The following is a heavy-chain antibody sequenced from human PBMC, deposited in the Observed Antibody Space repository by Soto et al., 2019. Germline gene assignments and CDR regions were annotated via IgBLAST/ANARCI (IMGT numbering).Heavy chain of an antibody. CDR1: GFTFSSYG. J-gene: IGHJ4*02. Sequence: GGSLRLSCAASGFTFSSYGMHWVRQAPGKGLEWVAVISYDGSNKYYADSVKGRFTISRDNSKNTLYLQMNSLRAEDTAVYYCAKDRHWNLPRYFDYCGQGPLVTVSS. CDR2: ISYDGSNK. V-gene: IGHV3-30*18. CDR3: AKDRHWNLPRYFDY. D-gene: IGHD1-7*01.